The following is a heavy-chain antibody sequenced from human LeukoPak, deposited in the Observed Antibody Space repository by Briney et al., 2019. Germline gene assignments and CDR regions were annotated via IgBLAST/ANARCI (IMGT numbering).Heavy chain of an antibody. CDR2: IYTSGST. V-gene: IGHV4-61*02. CDR3: ARGGYCSSTSCYDY. CDR1: GGSISSGSYY. D-gene: IGHD2-2*01. J-gene: IGHJ4*02. Sequence: PSETLSLTCTVSGGSISSGSYYWSWIRQPAGKGLEWIVRIYTSGSTNYNPSLKSRVTISVDTSKNQFSLQLSSVTAADTAVYYCARGGYCSSTSCYDYWGQGTLVTVSS.